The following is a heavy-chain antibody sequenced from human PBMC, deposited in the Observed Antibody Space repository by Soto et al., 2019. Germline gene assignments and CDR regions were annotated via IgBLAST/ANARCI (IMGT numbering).Heavy chain of an antibody. Sequence: ASVKVSCKASGYTFTGYYMHWVRQAPGQGLEWMGWINPNSGGTNYAQKFQGWVTMTGDTSTSTVYMELSRLRSEDTAVYYCARGLASGDYWGQGTLVTVSS. CDR3: ARGLASGDY. D-gene: IGHD6-6*01. V-gene: IGHV1-2*04. J-gene: IGHJ4*02. CDR1: GYTFTGYY. CDR2: INPNSGGT.